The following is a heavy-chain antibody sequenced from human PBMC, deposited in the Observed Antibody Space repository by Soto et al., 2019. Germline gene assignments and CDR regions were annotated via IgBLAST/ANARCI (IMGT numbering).Heavy chain of an antibody. D-gene: IGHD3-16*02. CDR3: AREGGGYRLDH. V-gene: IGHV4-59*01. J-gene: IGHJ4*02. Sequence: VQLQESGPGLVQPSETLSLTCVGVSFGTYYWSWIRQPPGQGLEWLGYTFSSEHFNYHPALKSRRTISVDPSKNQASLRLTPGNGADTAVYYCAREGGGYRLDHWGQGTLVTVSS. CDR1: VSFGTYY. CDR2: TFSSEHF.